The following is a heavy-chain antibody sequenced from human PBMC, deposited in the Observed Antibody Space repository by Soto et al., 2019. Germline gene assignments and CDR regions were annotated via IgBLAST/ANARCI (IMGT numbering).Heavy chain of an antibody. V-gene: IGHV4-30-4*01. CDR1: GGSISSGDYY. CDR3: ARLGYCISTSCYRVYYYGMDV. D-gene: IGHD2-2*02. J-gene: IGHJ6*02. CDR2: IYYSGST. Sequence: SETLSLTCTLSGGSISSGDYYWSWIRQPPGKGLEWIGYIYYSGSTYYNPSLKSRVTISVDTSKNQFSLKLSSVTAADTAVYYCARLGYCISTSCYRVYYYGMDVWGQGTTVT.